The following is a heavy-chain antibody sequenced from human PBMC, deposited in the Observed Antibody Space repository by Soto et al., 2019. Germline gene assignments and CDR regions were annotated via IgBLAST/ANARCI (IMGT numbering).Heavy chain of an antibody. D-gene: IGHD4-17*01. J-gene: IGHJ4*02. V-gene: IGHV3-53*01. CDR2: IYSGGST. Sequence: GGSLRLSCAASGFTVSSNYMSWVRQAPGKGLEWVSVIYSGGSTYYADSVKGRFTISRDNSKNTRYLQMNSLRAEDTAVYYCARASYGDYPVEYYFDYWGQGTLVTVSS. CDR3: ARASYGDYPVEYYFDY. CDR1: GFTVSSNY.